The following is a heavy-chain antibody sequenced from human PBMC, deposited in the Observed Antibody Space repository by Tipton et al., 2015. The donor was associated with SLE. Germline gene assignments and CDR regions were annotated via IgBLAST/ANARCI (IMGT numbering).Heavy chain of an antibody. Sequence: GSLRLSCAASGFTFSSYEMNWVRQAPGKGLEWVSYFSSSGSTIYYADSVKGRFTISRDNAKNPLYLQMNSLRAEDTAVYYCARDLAVIVVVPAFDIWGQGTLVTVSS. V-gene: IGHV3-48*03. D-gene: IGHD3-22*01. CDR2: FSSSGSTI. CDR3: ARDLAVIVVVPAFDI. J-gene: IGHJ3*02. CDR1: GFTFSSYE.